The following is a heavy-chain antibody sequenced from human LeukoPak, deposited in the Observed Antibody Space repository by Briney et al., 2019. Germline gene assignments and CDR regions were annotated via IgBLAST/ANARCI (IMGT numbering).Heavy chain of an antibody. CDR1: GYTFTGYY. Sequence: GASVKASCKASGYTFTGYYMHWVRQAPGQGLEWMGRINPNSGGTNYAQKFQGRVTMTRDTSISTAYMELSRLRSDDTAVYYCARSYGDYGNHYYYMDVWGKGTTVTVSS. J-gene: IGHJ6*03. D-gene: IGHD4-17*01. V-gene: IGHV1-2*06. CDR3: ARSYGDYGNHYYYMDV. CDR2: INPNSGGT.